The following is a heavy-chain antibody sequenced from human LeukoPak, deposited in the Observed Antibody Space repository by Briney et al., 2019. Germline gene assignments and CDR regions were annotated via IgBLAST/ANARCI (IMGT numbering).Heavy chain of an antibody. CDR1: GGSISSYY. Sequence: SETLSLTCTVSGGSISSYYWSWIRQPPGKGLEWIGYIYYSGGTNYNPSLKSRVTISVDTSKNQFSLKLSSVTAADTAVYYCASGQTMVRGVIITPSYYYMDVWGKGTTVTVSS. V-gene: IGHV4-59*01. J-gene: IGHJ6*03. D-gene: IGHD3-10*01. CDR3: ASGQTMVRGVIITPSYYYMDV. CDR2: IYYSGGT.